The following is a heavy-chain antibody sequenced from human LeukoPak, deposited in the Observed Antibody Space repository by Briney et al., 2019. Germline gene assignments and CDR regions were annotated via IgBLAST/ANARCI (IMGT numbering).Heavy chain of an antibody. CDR2: ISSSGSTI. Sequence: GGSLRLSCAASGFTFSSYEMNWVRQAPGKGLEWVSYISSSGSTIYYADSVKGRFTISRDNAKNSVYLQMDSLRAEDTAVYYCARGPTNGQAFDYWGQGTLVTVSS. CDR3: ARGPTNGQAFDY. CDR1: GFTFSSYE. V-gene: IGHV3-48*03. D-gene: IGHD2-8*01. J-gene: IGHJ4*02.